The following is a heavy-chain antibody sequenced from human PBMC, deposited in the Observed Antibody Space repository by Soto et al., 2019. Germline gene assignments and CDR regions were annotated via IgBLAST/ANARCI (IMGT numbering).Heavy chain of an antibody. V-gene: IGHV3-7*03. CDR2: IKEDGSEK. D-gene: IGHD6-25*01. CDR1: GFTFSTYW. Sequence: DVQLVESGGGLVRPGGSLRLSCAASGFTFSTYWMTWVRQTPGKGLEWVANIKEDGSEKYYVDSVKGRFTISRDNAKNSLYLQTNSLRAEDTAVYYCARDVNRGVFDYWGQGTLVTVSS. J-gene: IGHJ4*02. CDR3: ARDVNRGVFDY.